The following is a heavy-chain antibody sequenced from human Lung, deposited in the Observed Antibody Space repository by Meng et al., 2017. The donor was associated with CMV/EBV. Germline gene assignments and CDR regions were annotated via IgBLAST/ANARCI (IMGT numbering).Heavy chain of an antibody. J-gene: IGHJ4*02. V-gene: IGHV1-2*02. CDR1: GYTFTGYY. Sequence: ASVKVSCKASGYTFTGYYMHWVRQAPGQGLEWMGWINPNSGGTNYAQKFQGRVTMTRDTSISTAYMELSRLRSDDTAVYYCARGTGYSSSSGVYWGQETLVTVSS. CDR3: ARGTGYSSSSGVY. CDR2: INPNSGGT. D-gene: IGHD6-6*01.